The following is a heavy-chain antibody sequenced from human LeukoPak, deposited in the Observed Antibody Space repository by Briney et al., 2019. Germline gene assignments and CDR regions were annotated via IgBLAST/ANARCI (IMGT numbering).Heavy chain of an antibody. CDR3: AKTTGDIVVVRADTHYFDY. CDR2: ISGSGGST. J-gene: IGHJ4*02. CDR1: GFTFSSYA. Sequence: GGSLRLSCAASGFTFSSYAMSWVRQAPGKGLEWVSAISGSGGSTYYADSVKGRFTISRDSSRNTVYLQMNSLRAEDTAVYYCAKTTGDIVVVRADTHYFDYWGQGTLVTVSS. D-gene: IGHD2-2*01. V-gene: IGHV3-23*01.